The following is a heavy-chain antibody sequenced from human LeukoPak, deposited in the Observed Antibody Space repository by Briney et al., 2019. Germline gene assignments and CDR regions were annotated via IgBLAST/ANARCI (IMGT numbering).Heavy chain of an antibody. CDR1: GFTVSSNY. D-gene: IGHD2-21*01. V-gene: IGHV3-66*01. CDR2: IYSGGST. CDR3: ARDYAILHAFDI. J-gene: IGHJ3*02. Sequence: GGSLRLSCAASGFTVSSNYVTWVRQAPGKGLEWVSVIYSGGSTYYADSVKGRFTISRDNSKNTLYLQMNSLRAEDTAVYYCARDYAILHAFDIWGQGTLVTVSS.